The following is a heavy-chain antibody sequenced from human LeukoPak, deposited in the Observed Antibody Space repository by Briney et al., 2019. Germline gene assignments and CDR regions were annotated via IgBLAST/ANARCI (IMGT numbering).Heavy chain of an antibody. CDR2: INPSGGST. J-gene: IGHJ6*02. CDR1: GFTFTSYY. D-gene: IGHD3-3*01. V-gene: IGHV1-46*01. Sequence: GASVTVSCKASGFTFTSYYMHWVRQAPGQGFEWMGIINPSGGSTSYAQKFQGRVTMTRDTSTSTVYMELSSLRSEDTAVYYCARDTIFGVVLEPHGMDVWGQGTTVTVSS. CDR3: ARDTIFGVVLEPHGMDV.